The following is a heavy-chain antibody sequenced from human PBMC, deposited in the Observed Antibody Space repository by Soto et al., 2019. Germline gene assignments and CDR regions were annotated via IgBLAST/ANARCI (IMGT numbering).Heavy chain of an antibody. J-gene: IGHJ6*01. CDR2: IYYSGST. D-gene: IGHD3-3*01. CDR1: GDSISSSSYY. Sequence: KPSETLSLTCTVSGDSISSSSYYWGWIRQPPGKGLEWIGSIYYSGSTYYNPSLKSRVTISVDTSKNQFSLKLSSVTAADTAVYYCARLGVLXFLEWSSSYYYYYGMDVWGQGTTVTVSS. CDR3: ARLGVLXFLEWSSSYYYYYGMDV. V-gene: IGHV4-39*01.